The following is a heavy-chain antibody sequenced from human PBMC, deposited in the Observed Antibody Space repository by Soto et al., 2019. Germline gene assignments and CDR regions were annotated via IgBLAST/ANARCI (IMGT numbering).Heavy chain of an antibody. CDR2: IYYSGST. CDR1: GGSISSYY. Sequence: SETLSLTCTVSGGSISSYYWSWIRQPPGKGLEWIGYIYYSGSTNYNPSLKSRVTISVDTSKNQFSLELSSVTAADTAVYYCALSGGRDGYNFGFDYWGQGTLVTVSS. V-gene: IGHV4-59*01. J-gene: IGHJ4*02. D-gene: IGHD5-12*01. CDR3: ALSGGRDGYNFGFDY.